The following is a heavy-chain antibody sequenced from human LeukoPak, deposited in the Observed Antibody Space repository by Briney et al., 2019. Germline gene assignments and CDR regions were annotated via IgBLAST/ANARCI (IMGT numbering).Heavy chain of an antibody. Sequence: SETLSLTCAVYGGSFSGYYWSWIRHPPGKGLEGIGETNHSGSPNYNPSLKRRVTISVDTSKNQFSLKLSSVTAADTAVYYCARGRPAAILYYYYYMDVWGKGTTVTVS. CDR1: GGSFSGYY. J-gene: IGHJ6*03. D-gene: IGHD2-2*02. CDR2: TNHSGSP. CDR3: ARGRPAAILYYYYYMDV. V-gene: IGHV4-34*01.